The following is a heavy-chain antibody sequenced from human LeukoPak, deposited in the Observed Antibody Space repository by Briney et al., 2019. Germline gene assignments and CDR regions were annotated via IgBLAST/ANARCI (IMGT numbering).Heavy chain of an antibody. J-gene: IGHJ4*02. CDR1: GDSISSYY. Sequence: SETLSLTCTVSGDSISSYYWSWIRQPPGKGLEWIGYIYYSGSTNYNPSLKSRVTISVDTSKNQFSLKLTSVTAADTAVYYCARAKSYSSGWFGFDYWGQGTLVTVSS. D-gene: IGHD6-19*01. V-gene: IGHV4-59*01. CDR3: ARAKSYSSGWFGFDY. CDR2: IYYSGST.